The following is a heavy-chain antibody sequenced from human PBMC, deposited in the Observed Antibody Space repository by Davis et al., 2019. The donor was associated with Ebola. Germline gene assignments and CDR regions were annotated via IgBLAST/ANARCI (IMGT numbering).Heavy chain of an antibody. CDR2: IYYSGST. Sequence: SETLSLTCTVSGGSISSGGYYWSWIRQHPGKGLEWIGYIYYSGSTYYNPSLKSRVTISVDTSKNQFSLKLSSVTAADTAVYYCARVDIVVVPAAIDYWGQGTLVTVSS. J-gene: IGHJ4*02. V-gene: IGHV4-31*03. CDR1: GGSISSGGYY. CDR3: ARVDIVVVPAAIDY. D-gene: IGHD2-2*03.